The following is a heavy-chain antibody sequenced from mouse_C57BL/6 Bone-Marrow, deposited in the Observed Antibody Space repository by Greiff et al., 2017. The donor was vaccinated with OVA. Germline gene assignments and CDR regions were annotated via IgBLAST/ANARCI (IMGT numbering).Heavy chain of an antibody. D-gene: IGHD1-1*01. CDR2: INYDGSST. J-gene: IGHJ1*03. CDR3: ARGDYGSSYDV. V-gene: IGHV5-16*01. CDR1: GFTFSDYY. Sequence: EVKLVESEGGLVQPGSSMKLSCTASGFTFSDYYMAWVRQVPEKGLEWVANINYDGSSTYYLDSLKSRFIISRDNAKNILYLQMSSLKSEDTATYYCARGDYGSSYDVWGTGTTVTVSS.